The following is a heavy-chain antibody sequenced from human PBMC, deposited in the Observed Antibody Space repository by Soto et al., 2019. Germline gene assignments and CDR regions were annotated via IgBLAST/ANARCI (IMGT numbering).Heavy chain of an antibody. J-gene: IGHJ6*02. CDR1: GFPRSTSRMC. CDR3: ARFLTHYGMDV. CDR2: IDWDDDK. V-gene: IGHV2-70*01. Sequence: GAELGKAKRSVRLSCTFCGFPRSTSRMCVSWIRQPPGKALEWLALIDWDDDKYYSTSLKTRLTISQDTSKNQVVLTMTNMDPVDTATYYCARFLTHYGMDVWGQGTSVT.